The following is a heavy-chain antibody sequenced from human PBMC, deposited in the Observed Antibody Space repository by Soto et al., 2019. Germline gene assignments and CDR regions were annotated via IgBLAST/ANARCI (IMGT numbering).Heavy chain of an antibody. CDR2: INHSGST. J-gene: IGHJ6*03. CDR1: GGSFSGYY. D-gene: IGHD3-10*01. Sequence: SETLSLTCAVYGGSFSGYYWSWIRQPPGKGLEWIGEINHSGSTNYNPSLKSRVTISVDTSKNQFSLKLSSVTAADTAVYYCARGGGVTMVRGAAPRYYYYYYMDVWGKGTTVTVSS. V-gene: IGHV4-34*01. CDR3: ARGGGVTMVRGAAPRYYYYYYMDV.